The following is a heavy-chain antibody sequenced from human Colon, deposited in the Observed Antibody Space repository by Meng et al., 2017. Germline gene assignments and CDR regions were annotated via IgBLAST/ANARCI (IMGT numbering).Heavy chain of an antibody. V-gene: IGHV3-21*01. J-gene: IGHJ3*02. CDR2: ISSSSSYI. Sequence: GESLKISCAASGFTFRSYSMNWVRQAPGKGLEWVSSISSSSSYIYYADSVKGRFTISRDNAKNSLYLQMNSLIAEDTAVYYCARVSGDYGDYDSFDIWGQGTMVTVSS. CDR3: ARVSGDYGDYDSFDI. D-gene: IGHD4-17*01. CDR1: GFTFRSYS.